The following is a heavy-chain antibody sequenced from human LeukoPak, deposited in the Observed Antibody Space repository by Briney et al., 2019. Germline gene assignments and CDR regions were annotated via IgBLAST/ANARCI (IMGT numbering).Heavy chain of an antibody. J-gene: IGHJ5*02. CDR1: GYRYTSYW. CDR3: ARLPYCGGDCYPNWFDP. CDR2: IYPGGSDT. D-gene: IGHD2-21*02. V-gene: IGHV5-51*01. Sequence: GESLKISCKGSGYRYTSYWIGWVRQMPGKGLELMGIIYPGGSDTRYSPSFQGQVTISADKSISTAYLQWSSLKASDTAMYYCARLPYCGGDCYPNWFDPWGQGTLVTVSS.